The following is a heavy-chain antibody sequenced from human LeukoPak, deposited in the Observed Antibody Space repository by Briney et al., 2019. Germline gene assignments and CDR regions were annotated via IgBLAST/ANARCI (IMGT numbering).Heavy chain of an antibody. CDR2: IKSKTDGGTT. CDR1: GFTFSNAR. J-gene: IGHJ6*03. CDR3: TTVSYGGAYYYYYYMDV. D-gene: IGHD4-23*01. V-gene: IGHV3-15*01. Sequence: GGSLRLSCAASGFTFSNARMSWVRQAPGKGLEWVGRIKSKTDGGTTDYAAPVKGRFTISRDDSKNTLYLQMNSLKTEDTAVYYCTTVSYGGAYYYYYYMDVWGKGTTVTVSS.